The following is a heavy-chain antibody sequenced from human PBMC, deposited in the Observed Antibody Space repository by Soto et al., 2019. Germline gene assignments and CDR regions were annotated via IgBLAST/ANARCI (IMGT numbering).Heavy chain of an antibody. V-gene: IGHV5-10-1*01. CDR1: GYNFAGYW. CDR2: IDPSDSYT. Sequence: GESLRISCKGSGYNFAGYWIAWVRQMPGKGLEWMGRIDPSDSYTNYSPSFQGHVTISADKSISTAYLQWSSLKASDTAMYYCARLPLYDYDSSGYSDAFDIWGQGTMVIVS. D-gene: IGHD3-22*01. CDR3: ARLPLYDYDSSGYSDAFDI. J-gene: IGHJ3*02.